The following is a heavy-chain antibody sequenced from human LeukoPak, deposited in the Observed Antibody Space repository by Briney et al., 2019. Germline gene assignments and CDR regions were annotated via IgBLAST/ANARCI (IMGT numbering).Heavy chain of an antibody. CDR2: IHVDANEI. D-gene: IGHD1-26*01. J-gene: IGHJ4*02. CDR3: AREGRVGAAEGDYFDY. Sequence: PGGSLRLSCAASGFTFSDEGMHWVRQAPGKGLEWVSFIHVDANEIYYADSVKGRFTISRDSSKNTLYLQMNSLRAEDTAVYYCAREGRVGAAEGDYFDYWGQGTLVTVSS. V-gene: IGHV3-30*02. CDR1: GFTFSDEG.